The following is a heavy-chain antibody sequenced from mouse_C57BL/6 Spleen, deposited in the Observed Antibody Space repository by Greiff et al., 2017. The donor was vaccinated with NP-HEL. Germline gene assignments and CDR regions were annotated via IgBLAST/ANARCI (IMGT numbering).Heavy chain of an antibody. V-gene: IGHV3-6*01. D-gene: IGHD4-1*01. Sequence: EVKLMESGPGLVKPSQSLSLSCSASGYSITSGYFWYWIRQLPGNQLEWMGYISYDGSNNYNPSLKNRTSITRDTSYNQSFLKLNTGTTEDTAAYYCAGANWDEDWFAYWGQGTLVTVSA. CDR1: GYSITSGYF. CDR2: ISYDGSN. CDR3: AGANWDEDWFAY. J-gene: IGHJ3*01.